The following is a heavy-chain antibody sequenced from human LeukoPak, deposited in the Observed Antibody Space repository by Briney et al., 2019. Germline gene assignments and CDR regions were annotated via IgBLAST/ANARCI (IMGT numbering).Heavy chain of an antibody. J-gene: IGHJ6*03. V-gene: IGHV3-66*01. CDR2: IYSGGST. CDR1: GFTVSSNY. CDR3: ARGQEWLRFYYYYYYMDV. D-gene: IGHD5-12*01. Sequence: PGGSLRLSCAASGFTVSSNYMSWVRQAPGKGLEWVSVIYSGGSTYYADSVKGRFTISRDNSKNTLYLQMNSLRAEDTAVYYCARGQEWLRFYYYYYYMDVWGKGTTVTVSS.